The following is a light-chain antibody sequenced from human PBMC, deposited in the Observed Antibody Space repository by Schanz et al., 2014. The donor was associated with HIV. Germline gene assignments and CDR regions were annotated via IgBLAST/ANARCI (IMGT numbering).Light chain of an antibody. CDR2: EVT. CDR1: RNDVGTYNL. CDR3: SSYADSNNYV. J-gene: IGLJ1*01. Sequence: QSALTQPASVSGSPGQSITISCTGTRNDVGTYNLVSWYQQHPGKAPQLMIYEVTKRPSGVSDRFSGSKSDNTASLTVSGLQAEDEADYYCSSYADSNNYVFGTGTKVTV. V-gene: IGLV2-14*02.